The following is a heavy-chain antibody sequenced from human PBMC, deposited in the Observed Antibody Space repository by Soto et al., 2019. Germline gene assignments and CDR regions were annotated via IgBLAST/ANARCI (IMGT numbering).Heavy chain of an antibody. D-gene: IGHD3-9*01. Sequence: SLRLSCAASGFTFSSYGMHWVRQAPGKGLEWVAVIWYDGSNKYYADSVKGRFTTSRDNSKNTLYLQMNSLRAEDTAVYYCARVLRYFDWLFDFDYWGQGTLVTVSS. CDR1: GFTFSSYG. V-gene: IGHV3-33*01. CDR3: ARVLRYFDWLFDFDY. CDR2: IWYDGSNK. J-gene: IGHJ4*02.